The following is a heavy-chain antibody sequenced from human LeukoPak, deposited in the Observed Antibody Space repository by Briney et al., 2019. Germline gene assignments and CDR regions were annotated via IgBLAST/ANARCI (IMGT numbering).Heavy chain of an antibody. CDR3: ASGAKQQLVPFDY. V-gene: IGHV3-23*01. D-gene: IGHD6-6*01. CDR1: GFTFSSYA. J-gene: IGHJ4*02. CDR2: ISGSGGST. Sequence: GGSLRLSCAASGFTFSSYAMSWVRQAPGKGLEWVSAISGSGGSTYYADSVKGRFTISRDNSKNTLDLQMNRLRAEDTAVYYCASGAKQQLVPFDYWGQGTLVTVSS.